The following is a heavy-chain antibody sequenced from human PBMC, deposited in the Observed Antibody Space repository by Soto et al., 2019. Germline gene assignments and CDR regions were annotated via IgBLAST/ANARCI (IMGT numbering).Heavy chain of an antibody. V-gene: IGHV4-31*03. CDR3: ARRGGSSSRYYYYALDV. J-gene: IGHJ6*02. CDR1: GGSMNNGGYY. D-gene: IGHD6-6*01. Sequence: SETLSLTCSVSGGSMNNGGYYWSWIRQLPGKGLEWIGYIYSNGDTYYNPSLKSRLTISVDTSKNQFSLNLTSVTAADTAVYYCARRGGSSSRYYYYALDVWGQGTTVTVSS. CDR2: IYSNGDT.